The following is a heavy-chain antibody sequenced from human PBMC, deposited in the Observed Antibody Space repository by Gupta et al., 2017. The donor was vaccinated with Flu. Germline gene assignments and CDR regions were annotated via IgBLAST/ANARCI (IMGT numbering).Heavy chain of an antibody. Sequence: EEQVLVFGGGLVQPGGSIRLSCTASGFPFSAYPMTWVRQAAGRGLEWVSSIRGDTFATFYADAVRGRVTMSRDNSKNTVTMQMHSLRVEDTAVYYCATAKDGGQLFGFWGKGTLVTVSS. CDR2: IRGDTFAT. J-gene: IGHJ4*02. CDR1: GFPFSAYP. CDR3: ATAKDGGQLFGF. V-gene: IGHV3-23*01. D-gene: IGHD1-1*01.